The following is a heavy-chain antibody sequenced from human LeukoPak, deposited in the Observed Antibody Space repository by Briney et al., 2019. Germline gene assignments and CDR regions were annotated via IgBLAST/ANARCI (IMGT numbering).Heavy chain of an antibody. V-gene: IGHV1-69*06. CDR3: ARPISSYQVVTPDSAFDI. CDR2: IIPIFGTA. CDR1: GGTFSSYA. J-gene: IGHJ3*02. D-gene: IGHD4-23*01. Sequence: GASVKVSCKASGGTFSSYAISWVRQAPGQGLEWMGGIIPIFGTANYAQKFQGRVTITADKSTSTAYMELSSLRSEDTAVYYCARPISSYQVVTPDSAFDIWGQGTMVTVSS.